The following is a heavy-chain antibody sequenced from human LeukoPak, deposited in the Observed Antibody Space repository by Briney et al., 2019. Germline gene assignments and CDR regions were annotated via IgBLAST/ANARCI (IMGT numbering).Heavy chain of an antibody. CDR1: GYTFTSYD. V-gene: IGHV1-8*01. CDR3: ARGLRYSRGREYVHD. CDR2: MNPNNGNT. J-gene: IGHJ1*01. D-gene: IGHD3-22*01. Sequence: SSVKVACKASGYTFTSYDINWVRQATGQGREWMGWMNPNNGNTGYAQKYQRRVNMTRNTSISTAYMELSSLRSEETAVYYCARGLRYSRGREYVHDWGQGTLVTVSS.